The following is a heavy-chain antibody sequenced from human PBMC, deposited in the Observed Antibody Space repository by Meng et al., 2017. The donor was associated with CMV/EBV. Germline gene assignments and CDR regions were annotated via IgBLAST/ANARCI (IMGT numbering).Heavy chain of an antibody. CDR1: GCISSRNW. V-gene: IGHV4-4*02. Sequence: GCISSRNWWSWVRQPPGKGLEWIGEIYHSGSTNYNPSLKSRVTISVDKSKNQFSLKLSSVTAADTAVYYCARGPILWFGESSSFDLWGRGTLVTVSS. J-gene: IGHJ2*01. D-gene: IGHD3-10*01. CDR3: ARGPILWFGESSSFDL. CDR2: IYHSGST.